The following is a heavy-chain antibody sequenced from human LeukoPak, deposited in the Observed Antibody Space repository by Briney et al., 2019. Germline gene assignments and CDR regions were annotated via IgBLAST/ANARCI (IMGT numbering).Heavy chain of an antibody. CDR2: IKQEGSEK. CDR3: ACGGCNYHSPFDY. D-gene: IGHD3-10*01. CDR1: GLTVNNNY. V-gene: IGHV3-7*05. J-gene: IGHJ4*02. Sequence: PGGSLSLSCAASGLTVNNNYMSWVRQVPGKGLEWAANIKQEGSEKYYVDSVKGRFTISRDNAKNSLYLQMTSLRAEDTAVYYGACGGCNYHSPFDYWGQGTLVTVSS.